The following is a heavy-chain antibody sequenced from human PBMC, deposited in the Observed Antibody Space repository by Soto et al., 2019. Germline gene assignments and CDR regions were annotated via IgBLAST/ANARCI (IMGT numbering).Heavy chain of an antibody. V-gene: IGHV3-30-3*01. D-gene: IGHD3-3*01. Sequence: QTGGSLRLSCAASGFTFSSYAMHWVRQAPGKGLEWVAVISYDGSNTYYADSVKGRFTISRDNSKNTLYLQMNSLRAEDTAVYYCFSIWSPTSQTDFWGQGALVTVLL. CDR1: GFTFSSYA. CDR2: ISYDGSNT. CDR3: FSIWSPTSQTDF. J-gene: IGHJ4*02.